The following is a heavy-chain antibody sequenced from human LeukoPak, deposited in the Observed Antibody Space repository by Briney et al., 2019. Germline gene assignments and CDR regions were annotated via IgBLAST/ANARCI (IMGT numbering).Heavy chain of an antibody. CDR1: GYTFTVNY. J-gene: IGHJ4*02. V-gene: IGHV1-2*02. CDR2: MNPNSGVT. Sequence: ASVKVSCKPSGYTFTVNYLYWVRQAPGQGLEWVGWMNPNSGVTGYAQNFQGRVTMTRDTSISTAYMELSSLTSDDTAVYYCTRGAGTSWFDYWGQGSLVTVSS. D-gene: IGHD2-2*01. CDR3: TRGAGTSWFDY.